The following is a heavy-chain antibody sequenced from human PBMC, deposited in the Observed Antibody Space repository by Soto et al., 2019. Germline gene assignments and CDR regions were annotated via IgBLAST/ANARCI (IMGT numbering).Heavy chain of an antibody. D-gene: IGHD1-26*01. CDR2: ISYDGSNK. V-gene: IGHV3-30*18. J-gene: IGHJ4*02. CDR3: AKDLLVVGATPAYC. CDR1: GFTFSSYG. Sequence: QVQLVESGGGVVQPGRSLRLSCAASGFTFSSYGMHWVRQAPGKGLEWVAVISYDGSNKYYADSVKGRFTISRDNSKNTMDLQMNSLRAEDTAVYDCAKDLLVVGATPAYCWGQGTLVTVSS.